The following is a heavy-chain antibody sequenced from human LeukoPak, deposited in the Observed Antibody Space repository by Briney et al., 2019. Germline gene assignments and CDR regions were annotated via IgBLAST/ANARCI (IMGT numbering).Heavy chain of an antibody. CDR2: INHSGST. CDR1: GGSFSGYY. Sequence: SETLSLTCAVYGGSFSGYYWSWIRQPPGKGLEWIGEINHSGSTNYNPSLKSRVTISVDTSKNQFSLKLSSVTAADTAVYYCARDQWSYYGSGSYYDLDYWGQGTLVTVSS. V-gene: IGHV4-34*01. CDR3: ARDQWSYYGSGSYYDLDY. D-gene: IGHD3-10*01. J-gene: IGHJ4*02.